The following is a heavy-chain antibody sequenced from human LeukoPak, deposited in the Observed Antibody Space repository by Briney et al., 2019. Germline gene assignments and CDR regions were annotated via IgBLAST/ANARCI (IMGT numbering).Heavy chain of an antibody. CDR1: GGSISSGDYY. D-gene: IGHD6-19*01. J-gene: IGHJ4*02. V-gene: IGHV4-30-4*08. CDR3: ARARKGIEAGQFDY. CDR2: IYYSGST. Sequence: PSQTLSLTCTVSGGSISSGDYYWSWIRQPPGRGLEWIGYIYYSGSTYQNPSLKSRVTISVDTSKNQFSLKLSSVTAADTAVYYCARARKGIEAGQFDYWGQGTLVTVSS.